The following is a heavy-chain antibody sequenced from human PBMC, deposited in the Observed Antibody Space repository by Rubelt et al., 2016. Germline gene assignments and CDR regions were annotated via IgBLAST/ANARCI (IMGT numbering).Heavy chain of an antibody. CDR3: ARGGERSGYYDAFDI. Sequence: QVQLQQWGAGLLKPSETLSLTCAVYGGSFSGYYWSWIRQPPGKGLEWIGEINHSGSTNYNPSRKGWVTISVGTAKNQFSLKLSSVTAADTAVYYCARGGERSGYYDAFDIWGQGTMVTVSS. CDR1: GGSFSGYY. CDR2: INHSGST. J-gene: IGHJ3*02. D-gene: IGHD3-22*01. V-gene: IGHV4-34*01.